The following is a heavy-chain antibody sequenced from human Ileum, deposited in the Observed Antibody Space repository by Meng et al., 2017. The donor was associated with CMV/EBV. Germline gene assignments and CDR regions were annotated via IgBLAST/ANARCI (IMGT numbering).Heavy chain of an antibody. Sequence: GGSINRSTYYWAWIRQPPGRGLEWIGSIYYTGSTYYNPSLKSRVTMSVDTSNRQFSLSLSSMTAADTAVYYCAKEGVTIYGVATRDFWGQGTLVTVSS. CDR2: IYYTGST. D-gene: IGHD3-3*01. CDR1: GGSINRSTYY. V-gene: IGHV4-39*07. CDR3: AKEGVTIYGVATRDF. J-gene: IGHJ4*02.